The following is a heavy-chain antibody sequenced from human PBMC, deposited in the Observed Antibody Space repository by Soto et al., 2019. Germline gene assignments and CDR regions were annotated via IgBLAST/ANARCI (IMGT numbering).Heavy chain of an antibody. CDR1: GGSISSYY. Sequence: PSETLSLTCTVSGGSISSYYWSWIRQPPGKGLEWIGYIYYSGSTNYNPSLKSRVTISVDTSKNQFSLKLSSVTAADTAVYYCAREGSYYYDSDAFDIWGQGTMVTVSS. J-gene: IGHJ3*02. D-gene: IGHD3-22*01. CDR2: IYYSGST. CDR3: AREGSYYYDSDAFDI. V-gene: IGHV4-59*01.